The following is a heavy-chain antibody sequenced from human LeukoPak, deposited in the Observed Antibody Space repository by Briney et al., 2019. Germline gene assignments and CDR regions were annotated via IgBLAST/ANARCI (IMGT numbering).Heavy chain of an antibody. V-gene: IGHV3-7*01. D-gene: IGHD5-18*01. CDR1: GFTFSSYW. J-gene: IGHJ4*02. CDR2: IKQDGSEK. Sequence: PGGSLRLSCAASGFTFSSYWMTWVRQAPGKGLGWVANIKQDGSEKYYVDSVKGRFTISRDNAKNSLYLQMNGLRAEDTAVYYCARVRYSYGYYFDYRGQGTLVTVSS. CDR3: ARVRYSYGYYFDY.